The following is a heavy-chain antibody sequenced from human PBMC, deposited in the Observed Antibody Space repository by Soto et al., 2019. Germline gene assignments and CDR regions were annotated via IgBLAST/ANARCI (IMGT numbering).Heavy chain of an antibody. J-gene: IGHJ4*02. CDR2: ISSNGNYI. V-gene: IGHV3-21*01. D-gene: IGHD5-18*01. Sequence: PGGSLRLSCRASGFTFSDFAMSWVRQAPGKGLEWVSSISSNGNYIYYADSMKGRFTISRDNAEKSLYLQMNSLRGEDTAMYYCAKETGQRGSSYGAYFDYWGQGTLVTVSS. CDR3: AKETGQRGSSYGAYFDY. CDR1: GFTFSDFA.